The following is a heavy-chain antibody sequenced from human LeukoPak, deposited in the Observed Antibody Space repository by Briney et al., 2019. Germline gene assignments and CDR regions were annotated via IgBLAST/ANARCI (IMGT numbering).Heavy chain of an antibody. Sequence: APVKVSCKASGGTFSTYAIIWVRQAPGQGLEWMGGLIPMLGATYYAQKFQGRVTLTADETTATAYMELSSLRYEDTAFYYCARVGRGDSSSWYGGYWFDPWGQGTLVTVSS. CDR2: LIPMLGAT. V-gene: IGHV1-69*01. CDR3: ARVGRGDSSSWYGGYWFDP. CDR1: GGTFSTYA. J-gene: IGHJ5*02. D-gene: IGHD6-13*01.